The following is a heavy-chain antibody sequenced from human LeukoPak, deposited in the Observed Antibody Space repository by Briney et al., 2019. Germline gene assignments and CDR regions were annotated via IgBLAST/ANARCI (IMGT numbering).Heavy chain of an antibody. J-gene: IGHJ6*03. V-gene: IGHV4-4*07. CDR2: NYSSGST. CDR3: ARVVVFGVVSSDYYYYYMDV. D-gene: IGHD3-3*01. CDR1: GGSISSYY. Sequence: SETLSLTCTISGGSISSYYWSWIRQPAGKGLEWIGRNYSSGSTNYNPSLKSRVTMSVDTSKNQFSLKLSSVTAADTAVYYCARVVVFGVVSSDYYYYYMDVWGKGTTVTVSS.